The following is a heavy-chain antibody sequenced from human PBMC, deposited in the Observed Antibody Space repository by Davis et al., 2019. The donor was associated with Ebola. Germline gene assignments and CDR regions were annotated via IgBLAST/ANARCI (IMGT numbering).Heavy chain of an antibody. CDR3: ARGGNPKRGFYYYYYMDV. Sequence: ASVKVSCKASGYTFTGYYMHWVRQAPGQGLEWMGWINPNSGGTNYAQKFQGWVTMTRDTSISTAYMELSRLRSDDTAVYYCARGGNPKRGFYYYYYMDVWGKGTTVTVSS. V-gene: IGHV1-2*04. CDR2: INPNSGGT. J-gene: IGHJ6*03. CDR1: GYTFTGYY. D-gene: IGHD1-1*01.